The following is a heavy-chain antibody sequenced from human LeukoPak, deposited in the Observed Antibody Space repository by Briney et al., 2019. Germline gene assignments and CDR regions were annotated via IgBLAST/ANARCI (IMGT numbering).Heavy chain of an antibody. CDR2: ISGNGDSR. D-gene: IGHD6-19*01. CDR1: GSTFTSYA. CDR3: AKNPLVAGTIYFDS. V-gene: IGHV3-23*01. J-gene: IGHJ4*02. Sequence: GGSLRLSCAASGSTFTSYAMSRVRQAPGKGLEWVSSISGNGDSRNYADSVKGRFTISRDNSKSTLYLEMNSLRAEDTAVYYCAKNPLVAGTIYFDSWGQGTLLTVSS.